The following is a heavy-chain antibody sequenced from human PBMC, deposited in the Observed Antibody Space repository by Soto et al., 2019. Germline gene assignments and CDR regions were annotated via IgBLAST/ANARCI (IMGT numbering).Heavy chain of an antibody. J-gene: IGHJ4*02. CDR1: GFTFSSYA. CDR2: ISGSGGST. CDR3: AKGDVDDYGDYGPFDY. V-gene: IGHV3-23*01. D-gene: IGHD4-17*01. Sequence: EVQLLESGGGLVQPGGSLRLSCAASGFTFSSYAMIWVRQAPGNGLEWVSAISGSGGSTYYADYVKGRFTISRDNSKNTLYLHMNSLRAEDTAVYYCAKGDVDDYGDYGPFDYWGQGTLVTVSS.